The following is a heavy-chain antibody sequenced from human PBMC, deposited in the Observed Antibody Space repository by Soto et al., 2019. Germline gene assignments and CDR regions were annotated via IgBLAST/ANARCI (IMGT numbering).Heavy chain of an antibody. V-gene: IGHV1-69*13. Sequence: SVKVSCKASGGTFSSYAISWVRQAPGQGLEWMGGIIPIFGTANYAQKFQGRVTITADESTSTAYMELSSLRSEDTAVYYCACTDGYNSEAGVYWGQGTLVTVSS. J-gene: IGHJ4*02. D-gene: IGHD5-12*01. CDR1: GGTFSSYA. CDR3: ACTDGYNSEAGVY. CDR2: IIPIFGTA.